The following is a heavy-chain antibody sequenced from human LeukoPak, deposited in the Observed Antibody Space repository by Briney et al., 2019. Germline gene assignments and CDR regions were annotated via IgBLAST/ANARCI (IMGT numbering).Heavy chain of an antibody. CDR1: GGSFSGYY. J-gene: IGHJ4*02. CDR3: ARVHYRVDSSFDY. V-gene: IGHV4-34*01. CDR2: INHSGST. D-gene: IGHD3-22*01. Sequence: PSETLSLTCAVYGGSFSGYYWSWIRQPPGKGLEWIGEINHSGSTNYNPSLKSRVTISVDTSKNQFSLKLSSVTAADTAVYYCARVHYRVDSSFDYWGQGTLVTVSS.